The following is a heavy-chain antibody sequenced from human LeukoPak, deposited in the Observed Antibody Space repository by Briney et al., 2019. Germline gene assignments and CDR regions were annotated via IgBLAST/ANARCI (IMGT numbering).Heavy chain of an antibody. J-gene: IGHJ3*02. CDR2: IIPIFGTA. V-gene: IGHV1-69*05. CDR1: GGTFSSYA. D-gene: IGHD6-19*01. Sequence: GASVKVSCNASGGTFSSYAISWVRQAPGQGLEWMGGIIPIFGTANYAQKFQGRVTITTDESTSTAYMELSSLRSEDTAVYYCARDVVAGRVDDGFDIWGQGTMVTVSS. CDR3: ARDVVAGRVDDGFDI.